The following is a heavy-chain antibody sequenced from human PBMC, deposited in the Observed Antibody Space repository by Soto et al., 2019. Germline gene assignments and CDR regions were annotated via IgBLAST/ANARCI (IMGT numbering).Heavy chain of an antibody. V-gene: IGHV3-23*01. Sequence: GGSLRLSCAASGGTVSGYAMSWVRQAPGKGLEWVSVVSGSGLTTNYADSVKGRFAISRDNSNNTLYLRMDSLRAEDTAVYYCAKAEYCNNGVCPYFDYWGQGTPVTVSS. CDR2: VSGSGLTT. CDR1: GGTVSGYA. J-gene: IGHJ4*02. CDR3: AKAEYCNNGVCPYFDY. D-gene: IGHD2-8*01.